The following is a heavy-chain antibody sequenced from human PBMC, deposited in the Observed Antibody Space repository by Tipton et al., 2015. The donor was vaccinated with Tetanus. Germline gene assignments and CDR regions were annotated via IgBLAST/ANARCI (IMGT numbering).Heavy chain of an antibody. D-gene: IGHD2-15*01. CDR3: ARDLPRRDCSGGSCFGAFGP. CDR2: ISYDGSNK. J-gene: IGHJ5*02. V-gene: IGHV3-30-3*01. CDR1: GFTFSSYA. Sequence: SLRLSCAASGFTFSSYAMHWVRQAPGKGLEWVAVISYDGSNKYYADSVKGRFTISRDNSKNTLYLQMNSLRAEDTAVYYCARDLPRRDCSGGSCFGAFGPWGQGTLVTVSS.